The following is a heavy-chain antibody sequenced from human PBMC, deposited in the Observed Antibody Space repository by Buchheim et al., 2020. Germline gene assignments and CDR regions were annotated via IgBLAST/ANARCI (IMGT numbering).Heavy chain of an antibody. CDR3: ARGQLVPAAMPNWFDP. CDR1: GGSISSGGYY. V-gene: IGHV4-31*03. D-gene: IGHD2-2*01. J-gene: IGHJ5*02. CDR2: IYYSGST. Sequence: QVQLQESGPGLVKPSQTLSLTCTVSGGSISSGGYYWRWIRQHPGKGLEWIGYIYYSGSTYYNPSLKSRVTISVDTSKNQFSLKMSSVTAADTAVYYCARGQLVPAAMPNWFDPWGQGTL.